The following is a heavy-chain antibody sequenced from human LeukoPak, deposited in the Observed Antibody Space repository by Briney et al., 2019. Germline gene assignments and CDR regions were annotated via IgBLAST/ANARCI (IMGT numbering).Heavy chain of an antibody. J-gene: IGHJ5*02. Sequence: GASVKVSCKASGYTFTGYYIHWVRQAPGQGPEYMGWINPNSGDTNYAQKFQDRVTLTRDTSISTAYMELSNLRSDDTAMYYCARPNGDFHNWFDPWGQGTRVPVSS. CDR3: ARPNGDFHNWFDP. V-gene: IGHV1-2*02. CDR1: GYTFTGYY. CDR2: INPNSGDT. D-gene: IGHD2-21*02.